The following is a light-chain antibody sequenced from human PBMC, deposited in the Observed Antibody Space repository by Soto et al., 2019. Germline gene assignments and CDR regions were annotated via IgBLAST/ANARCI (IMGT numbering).Light chain of an antibody. Sequence: EIVLTQSPGTLSLSPGERATLSCRASQSVSSSYLAWYQQKPGQAPRLLIYVASSRATGIPDRFSGSGSGTDCTLTISRLEPEDFAVYYCQLYGSSQITFGQGTRLEIK. CDR2: VAS. CDR1: QSVSSSY. J-gene: IGKJ5*01. CDR3: QLYGSSQIT. V-gene: IGKV3-20*01.